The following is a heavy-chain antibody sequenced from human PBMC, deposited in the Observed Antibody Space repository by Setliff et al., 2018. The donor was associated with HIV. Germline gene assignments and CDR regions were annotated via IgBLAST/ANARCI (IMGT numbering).Heavy chain of an antibody. D-gene: IGHD3-10*01. Sequence: SETLSLTCTVSGGSISSSDFYWSWIRQHPGKGLEYIGYIYYSGSTYYSPSLKSRLIMSIDTSKSQFSLRLSSVSAADTAVYYCAREKDTMVRGYPPPIGFDIWGQGTMVTVS. CDR2: IYYSGST. CDR3: AREKDTMVRGYPPPIGFDI. V-gene: IGHV4-31*03. CDR1: GGSISSSDFY. J-gene: IGHJ3*02.